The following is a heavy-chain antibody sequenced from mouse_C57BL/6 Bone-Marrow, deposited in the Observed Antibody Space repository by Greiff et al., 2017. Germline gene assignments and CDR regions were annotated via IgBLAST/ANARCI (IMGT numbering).Heavy chain of an antibody. CDR1: GYTFTSYW. CDR3: TREGNCYFDD. J-gene: IGHJ2*01. V-gene: IGHV1-69*01. D-gene: IGHD2-1*01. CDR2: IDPSDSYT. Sequence: VQLQQPGAELVMPGASVKLSCKASGYTFTSYWMHWVKQRPGQGLEWIGEIDPSDSYTNYNQKFKGKSTLTVDKSSSTAYMQLSSLTSEDSAVYYGTREGNCYFDDWGQGTTLTVSS.